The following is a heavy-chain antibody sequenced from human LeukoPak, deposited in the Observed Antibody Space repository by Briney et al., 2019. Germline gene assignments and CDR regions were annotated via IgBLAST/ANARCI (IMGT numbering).Heavy chain of an antibody. CDR2: ISSSSSYI. V-gene: IGHV3-21*04. D-gene: IGHD3-22*01. Sequence: GGSLRLSCAASGFTFSSYSMNWVRQAPGKGLEWVSSISSSSSYIYYADSVKGRFTISRDNAKNSLYLQMNSLRAEDTAVYYCARGPPNYDDSSGYYSPPLFYWGQGTLVTVSS. CDR1: GFTFSSYS. CDR3: ARGPPNYDDSSGYYSPPLFY. J-gene: IGHJ4*02.